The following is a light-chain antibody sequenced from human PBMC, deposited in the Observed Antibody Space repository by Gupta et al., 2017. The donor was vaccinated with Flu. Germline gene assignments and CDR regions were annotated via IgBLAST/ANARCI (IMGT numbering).Light chain of an antibody. Sequence: QSVLTQPPSASGTPGQRVTIFCSGSSSNIGSNTVNWYQQLPGTAPKLLIYSNNQRPSGVPDRFSGSKSGTSASLAISGLQSEDEADYYCAAWDDSLNVPVFGGGTKLTVL. CDR1: SSNIGSNT. CDR3: AAWDDSLNVPV. CDR2: SNN. J-gene: IGLJ3*02. V-gene: IGLV1-44*01.